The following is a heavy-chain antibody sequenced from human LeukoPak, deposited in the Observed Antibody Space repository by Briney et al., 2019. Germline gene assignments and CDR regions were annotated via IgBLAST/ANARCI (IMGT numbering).Heavy chain of an antibody. CDR1: GFTFITYW. Sequence: PGGSLRLSCAASGFTFITYWMTWIRQAPGKGLEWVASISSDGSGKYYMDSVKGRFTISRDNAKNSLFLQMNSLGAEDTAVYHCGRVRPGDADYWGQGTLVTVSS. CDR3: GRVRPGDADY. J-gene: IGHJ4*02. CDR2: ISSDGSGK. D-gene: IGHD1-26*01. V-gene: IGHV3-7*01.